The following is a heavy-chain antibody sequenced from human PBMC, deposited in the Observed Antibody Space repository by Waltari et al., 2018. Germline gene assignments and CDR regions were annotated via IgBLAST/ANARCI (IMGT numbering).Heavy chain of an antibody. CDR1: GFTFSSYS. CDR2: ISSSSSYL. D-gene: IGHD6-6*01. Sequence: EVQLVESGGGLVKPGGSLRLSCAASGFTFSSYSMNWVSQAPGKGLEWVSSISSSSSYLYYADSVKCRFTISRDNAKNSLYLQMNSLRAEDTAVYYCAREGGYSSSNWFDPWGQGTLVTVSS. J-gene: IGHJ5*02. CDR3: AREGGYSSSNWFDP. V-gene: IGHV3-21*01.